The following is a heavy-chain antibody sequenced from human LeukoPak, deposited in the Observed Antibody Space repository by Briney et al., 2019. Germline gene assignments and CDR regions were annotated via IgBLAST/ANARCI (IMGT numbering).Heavy chain of an antibody. Sequence: RWESLKISCKSSGYNFTSYCIGWGRQMPGKGLGWMVSIYPWESETIYSRSCQGQVTISADKSISTAYLQSSSLKASDTAMYYCARQPHYYDSTANWFDPWGQGNLVIVSS. CDR3: ARQPHYYDSTANWFDP. D-gene: IGHD3-22*01. CDR2: IYPWESET. J-gene: IGHJ5*02. V-gene: IGHV5-51*01. CDR1: GYNFTSYC.